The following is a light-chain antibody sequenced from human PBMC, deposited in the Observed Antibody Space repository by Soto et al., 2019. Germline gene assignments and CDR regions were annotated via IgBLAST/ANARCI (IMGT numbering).Light chain of an antibody. V-gene: IGKV1-9*01. CDR1: QGISSY. CDR2: AAS. CDR3: QQLYTLPFT. J-gene: IGKJ5*01. Sequence: ILMTQSPSSLSAFVGDRVTITCRASQGISSYLAWYQQKPGKAPKLLIYAASTLQSGVPSRFSGSGSGTEFTLTISGLLPEDFAAYHCQQLYTLPFTFGQGTRLEI.